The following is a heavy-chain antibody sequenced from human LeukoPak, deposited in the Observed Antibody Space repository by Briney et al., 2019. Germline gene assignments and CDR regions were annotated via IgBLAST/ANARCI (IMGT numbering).Heavy chain of an antibody. J-gene: IGHJ4*02. CDR1: RFTFSNYW. CDR2: MKQDGSEI. Sequence: GGSLRLSCAASRFTFSNYWMSWVRQAPGKGLEWVANMKQDGSEINYVDSVKGRFTISRDNAKNSLYLQMNSLRVEDTAVYYCARESGSVTSEVDFDYWGQGTLVTVSS. CDR3: ARESGSVTSEVDFDY. D-gene: IGHD4-17*01. V-gene: IGHV3-7*01.